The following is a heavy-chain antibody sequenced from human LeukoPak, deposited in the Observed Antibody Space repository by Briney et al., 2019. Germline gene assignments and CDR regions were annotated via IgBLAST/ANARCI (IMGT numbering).Heavy chain of an antibody. CDR1: GXSISGTNG. J-gene: IGHJ4*02. Sequence: SGTLSLTCGVSGXSISGTNGWSWVRQPPGQGLERIGEISLAGQTNYNPSLNGRVTMSLDKSSNQLSLHLTSVTAADTATYFCSRESGPFCPFGYWGQGTLVIVSS. V-gene: IGHV4-4*02. CDR2: ISLAGQT. D-gene: IGHD1-26*01. CDR3: SRESGPFCPFGY.